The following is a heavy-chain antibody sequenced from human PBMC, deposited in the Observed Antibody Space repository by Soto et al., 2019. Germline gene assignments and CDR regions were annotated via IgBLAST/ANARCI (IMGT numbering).Heavy chain of an antibody. J-gene: IGHJ4*02. Sequence: SETLSLTCAVYGGSFSGYYWSWIRQPPGKGLEWIGEINHSGSTNYNPSLKSRVTISVDTSKNQFSLKLSSVTAADTAVYYCGRVSIFGVVINGEITKKFDYWGQETLVTVSS. CDR2: INHSGST. CDR1: GGSFSGYY. V-gene: IGHV4-34*01. CDR3: GRVSIFGVVINGEITKKFDY. D-gene: IGHD3-3*01.